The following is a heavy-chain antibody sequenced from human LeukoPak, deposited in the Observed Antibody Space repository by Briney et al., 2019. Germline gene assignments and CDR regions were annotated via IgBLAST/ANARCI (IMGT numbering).Heavy chain of an antibody. J-gene: IGHJ5*02. CDR3: ARDETNCSSTSCYQSNWFDP. D-gene: IGHD2-2*01. CDR1: GYTCTSYY. Sequence: ASVKVSCKASGYTCTSYYMHWVRQAPGQGLEWMGIINPSGGSTSYAQKFQGRVTMTRDTSTSTVCMELRSLRSEDTAVYYCARDETNCSSTSCYQSNWFDPWGQGTLVTVSS. V-gene: IGHV1-46*01. CDR2: INPSGGST.